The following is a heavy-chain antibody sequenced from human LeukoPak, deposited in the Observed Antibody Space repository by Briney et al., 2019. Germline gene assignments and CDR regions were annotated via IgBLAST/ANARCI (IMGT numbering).Heavy chain of an antibody. D-gene: IGHD3-10*01. CDR2: ISGSGGST. CDR1: GFTFSSYA. Sequence: PGGSLRLSRAASGFTFSSYAMSWVRQAPGKGLEWVSAISGSGGSTYYADSVKGRFTISRDNAKNSLYLQMNSLRAEDTAVYYCARSFGEFGNAFDIWGQGTVVTVSS. V-gene: IGHV3-23*01. CDR3: ARSFGEFGNAFDI. J-gene: IGHJ3*02.